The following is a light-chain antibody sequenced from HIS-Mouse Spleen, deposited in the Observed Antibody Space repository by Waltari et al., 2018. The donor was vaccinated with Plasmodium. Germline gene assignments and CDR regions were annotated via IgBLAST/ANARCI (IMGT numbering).Light chain of an antibody. CDR2: DVS. J-gene: IGLJ3*02. Sequence: QSALTQPRSVSGSPGQSVTISCTGTSSDVGGYNYVSWYQQHPGKAPKLMIYDVSKRPSGVADRFSGSQSGSTASLTISGLQAEDEADYYCCSYAGSYTLVFGGGTKLTVL. V-gene: IGLV2-11*01. CDR3: CSYAGSYTLV. CDR1: SSDVGGYNY.